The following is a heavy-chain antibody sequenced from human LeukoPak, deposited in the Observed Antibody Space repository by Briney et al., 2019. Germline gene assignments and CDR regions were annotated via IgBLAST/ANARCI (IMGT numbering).Heavy chain of an antibody. CDR2: IRYSESA. V-gene: IGHV4-39*01. CDR3: ATQDSSHY. J-gene: IGHJ4*02. Sequence: PSETLSLTCTVSGDSVSFHNYYWGWIRQPPGRGLEWIASIRYSESAYYSPSLKSRATISVDTSKNQFSLRLRSLTATDTAVYYCATQDSSHYWGQGTLVTVSS. CDR1: GDSVSFHNYY. D-gene: IGHD3-22*01.